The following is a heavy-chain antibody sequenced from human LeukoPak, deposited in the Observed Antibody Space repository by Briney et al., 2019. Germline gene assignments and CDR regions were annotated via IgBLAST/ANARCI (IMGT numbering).Heavy chain of an antibody. CDR1: GFTFSSYS. D-gene: IGHD3-10*01. CDR3: VRDEGFHGSGSN. J-gene: IGHJ4*02. Sequence: GGSLRLFCAASGFTFSSYSMNWVRQAPGKGLEWVSVIYSGGNTYYADSVKGRFTISRDNSKNTLYLQMNSLRGEDTAVYYCVRDEGFHGSGSNWGQGTLVTVSS. CDR2: IYSGGNT. V-gene: IGHV3-66*01.